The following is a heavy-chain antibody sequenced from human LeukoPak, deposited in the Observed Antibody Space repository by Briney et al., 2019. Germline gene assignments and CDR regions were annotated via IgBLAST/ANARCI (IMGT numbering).Heavy chain of an antibody. CDR3: ARDSRPYSSSWYYYYYYMDV. CDR1: GFTFSSHG. V-gene: IGHV3-23*01. CDR2: ISGSGDNT. J-gene: IGHJ6*03. Sequence: GGTLRLSCAASGFTFSSHGMSWVRQAPGKGLEWVSTISGSGDNTYYADSVKGRFTISRDNAKNSLYLQMNSLRAEDTAVYYCARDSRPYSSSWYYYYYYMDVWGKGTTVTISS. D-gene: IGHD6-13*01.